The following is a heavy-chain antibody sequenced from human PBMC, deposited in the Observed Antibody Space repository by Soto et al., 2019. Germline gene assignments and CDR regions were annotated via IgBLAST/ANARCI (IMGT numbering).Heavy chain of an antibody. CDR2: LYWSDDK. Sequence: SGPTLVNPTRPFTLTCTLSGFSLRTRAVGMGWIRPPPGHSLEWLALLYWSDDKRYSPSLKNRLTITKETYKHHVVLTMTDTDAVDTATFYFAHRNERGSFDFWGQGILVTVSS. J-gene: IGHJ3*01. CDR1: GFSLRTRAVG. V-gene: IGHV2-5*01. CDR3: AHRNERGSFDF.